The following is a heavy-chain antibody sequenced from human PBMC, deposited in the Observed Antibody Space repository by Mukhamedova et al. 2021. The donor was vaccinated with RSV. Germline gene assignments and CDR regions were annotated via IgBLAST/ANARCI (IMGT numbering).Heavy chain of an antibody. J-gene: IGHJ5*02. CDR2: ISSSGSTI. D-gene: IGHD3-3*01. V-gene: IGHV3-48*02. Sequence: GKGLEWVSYISSSGSTIYYADSVKGRFTISRDNAKNSLYLQMNSLRDEDTAVYYCARDTDFWSGYSTFDPWGQGTLVTVSS. CDR3: ARDTDFWSGYSTFDP.